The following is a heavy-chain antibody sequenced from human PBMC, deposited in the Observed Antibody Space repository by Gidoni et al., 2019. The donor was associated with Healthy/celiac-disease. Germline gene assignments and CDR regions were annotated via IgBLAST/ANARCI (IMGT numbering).Heavy chain of an antibody. CDR1: GGSISSSSYY. V-gene: IGHV4-39*01. J-gene: IGHJ5*02. Sequence: QLQLQESGPGLVKPSETLSLTCTVSGGSISSSSYYWGWIRQPPGKGLEWIGSIYYSGSTYYNPSLNSRVTISGDTSKNQFSLKLSSVTAADTAVYYCASQGYCSGGSCYSDRWFDPWGQGTLVTVSS. CDR2: IYYSGST. D-gene: IGHD2-15*01. CDR3: ASQGYCSGGSCYSDRWFDP.